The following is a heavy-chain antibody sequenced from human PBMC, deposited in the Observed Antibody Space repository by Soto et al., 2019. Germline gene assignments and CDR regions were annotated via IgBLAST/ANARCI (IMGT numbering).Heavy chain of an antibody. V-gene: IGHV4-31*03. D-gene: IGHD2-2*01. CDR1: GGSIISGGSY. J-gene: IGHJ6*02. CDR3: ARDDRTGYYGFDV. Sequence: QVQLQESGPGLVKLSQTVSLTCSVSGGSIISGGSYWNWIRQRPGKGLEWIGYIYDSENTYNNPSLTGRVFLSIDTSKNQFSLKLTSVTAADTAVYYGARDDRTGYYGFDVWGQGTTVTVS. CDR2: IYDSENT.